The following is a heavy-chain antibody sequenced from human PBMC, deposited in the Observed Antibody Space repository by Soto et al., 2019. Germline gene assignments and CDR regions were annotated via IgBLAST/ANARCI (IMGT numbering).Heavy chain of an antibody. Sequence: QVQLVESGGGVVQPGRSLRLSCAASGFTFSSYAMHWVRQAPGKGLEWVAVISYDGSIKYYADSVKGRFTISRDNSKNTLYLQMNSLRAEDTAVYYCAREVGYYYDSSGFGPLDYWGQGTLVTVSS. CDR2: ISYDGSIK. CDR1: GFTFSSYA. D-gene: IGHD3-22*01. CDR3: AREVGYYYDSSGFGPLDY. J-gene: IGHJ4*02. V-gene: IGHV3-30-3*01.